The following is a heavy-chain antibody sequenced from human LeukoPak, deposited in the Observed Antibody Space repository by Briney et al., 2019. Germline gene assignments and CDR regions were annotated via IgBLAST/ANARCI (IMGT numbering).Heavy chain of an antibody. V-gene: IGHV1-3*01. CDR3: ARWVPDCSGGSCYGGFDY. J-gene: IGHJ4*02. Sequence: ASVKVSCKASGYTFTSYAMHWVRQAPGQRLEWMGWINAGNGNTKYSQKFQGRVTITRDTSASTAYMELSSLRSEDTAVYYCARWVPDCSGGSCYGGFDYWGQGTLVTVSS. CDR1: GYTFTSYA. CDR2: INAGNGNT. D-gene: IGHD2-15*01.